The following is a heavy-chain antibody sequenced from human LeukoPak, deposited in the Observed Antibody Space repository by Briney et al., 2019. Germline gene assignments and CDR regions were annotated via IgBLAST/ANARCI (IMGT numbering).Heavy chain of an antibody. CDR2: ISYDGSNK. Sequence: GGSLRLSCAASGFTFSSYAMHWVRQAPGKGLEWVAAISYDGSNKYYADSVKGRFTISRDNSKNTLYLQMNSLRAEDTAVYYCAREQYYDFWSGYSPAYYMDVWGKGTTVTVSS. J-gene: IGHJ6*03. V-gene: IGHV3-30-3*01. D-gene: IGHD3-3*01. CDR3: AREQYYDFWSGYSPAYYMDV. CDR1: GFTFSSYA.